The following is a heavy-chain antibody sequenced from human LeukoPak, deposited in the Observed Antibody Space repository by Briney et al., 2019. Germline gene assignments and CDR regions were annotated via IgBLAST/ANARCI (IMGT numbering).Heavy chain of an antibody. D-gene: IGHD6-6*01. CDR2: IYSGGST. CDR3: ATLPWYSSSSLIDY. CDR1: GFTVSSNY. V-gene: IGHV3-53*01. Sequence: PGGSLRLSCAASGFTVSSNYMSWVRQAPGKGLEWVSVIYSGGSTYYADSVKGRFTISRDNSKNTLYLQMNSLRAEDTAVYYCATLPWYSSSSLIDYWGQGTLFTVSS. J-gene: IGHJ4*02.